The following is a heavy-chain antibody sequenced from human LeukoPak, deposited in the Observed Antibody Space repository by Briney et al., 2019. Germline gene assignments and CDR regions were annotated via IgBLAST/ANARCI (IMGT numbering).Heavy chain of an antibody. CDR1: GGSISSYY. V-gene: IGHV4-59*01. J-gene: IGHJ3*02. Sequence: SETLSLTCTVSGGSISSYYWSWIRQPPGKGLEWIGYIYYSGSTNYNPSLKSRVTISVDTSKNQFSLKLSSVTAADTAVYYCARVRPDDYVWGSYRYDAFDIWGQGTMVTVSS. CDR3: ARVRPDDYVWGSYRYDAFDI. D-gene: IGHD3-16*02. CDR2: IYYSGST.